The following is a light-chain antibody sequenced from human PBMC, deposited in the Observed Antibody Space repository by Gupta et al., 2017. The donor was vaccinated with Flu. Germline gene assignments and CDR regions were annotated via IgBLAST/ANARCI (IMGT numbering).Light chain of an antibody. CDR1: QSISSY. Sequence: DIQMTQSPSSLSASVGDRVTITCRASQSISSYLNWYQQKPGKAPKLLIYAASRVQSGVPSRFSGSGSGTDFTLTISRRQPEDFATYYCQHRDSTPVTFGQGTKLDIK. CDR3: QHRDSTPVT. V-gene: IGKV1-39*01. CDR2: AAS. J-gene: IGKJ2*01.